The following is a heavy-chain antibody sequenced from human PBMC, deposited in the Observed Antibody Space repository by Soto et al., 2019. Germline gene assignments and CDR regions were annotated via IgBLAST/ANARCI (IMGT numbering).Heavy chain of an antibody. D-gene: IGHD6-6*01. CDR2: INPSGGT. CDR3: ARVLAARASRDFDY. J-gene: IGHJ4*02. Sequence: QVQLQQWGAGLLKPSETLSLTCAVYGGSFSTDYWSWIRQPPGKGLEWIGDINPSGGTNYNPSLKSRVTISVATSKNQFSLKLSSVTAADTAVYYCARVLAARASRDFDYWGQGTLVTVSS. V-gene: IGHV4-34*01. CDR1: GGSFSTDY.